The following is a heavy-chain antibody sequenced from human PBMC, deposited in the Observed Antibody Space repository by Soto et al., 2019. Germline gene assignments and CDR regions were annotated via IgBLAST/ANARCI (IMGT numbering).Heavy chain of an antibody. V-gene: IGHV4-30-4*01. Sequence: SETLSLTCTVSGGSISSGDYYWSWIRQPPGKGLEWIGYIYYSGSTYYNPSLKSRVTISVDTSKNQFSLKLSSVTAADTAVYYCARDYGDYREGHAFDIWGQGQWSPSPQ. J-gene: IGHJ3*02. CDR3: ARDYGDYREGHAFDI. CDR2: IYYSGST. D-gene: IGHD4-17*01. CDR1: GGSISSGDYY.